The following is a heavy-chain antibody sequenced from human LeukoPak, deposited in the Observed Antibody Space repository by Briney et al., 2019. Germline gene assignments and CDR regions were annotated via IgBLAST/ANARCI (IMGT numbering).Heavy chain of an antibody. CDR3: ARHSAHSSSSGRYFDY. CDR2: IYYSGST. Sequence: PSETLSLTCTVSGGSISSSSYYWGWIRQPPGKGLEWIGSIYYSGSTYYNPSLKSRVTISVDTSKNQFSLKLSSVTAADTAVYYCARHSAHSSSSGRYFDYWGQGTLVTVSS. J-gene: IGHJ4*02. D-gene: IGHD6-6*01. CDR1: GGSISSSSYY. V-gene: IGHV4-39*01.